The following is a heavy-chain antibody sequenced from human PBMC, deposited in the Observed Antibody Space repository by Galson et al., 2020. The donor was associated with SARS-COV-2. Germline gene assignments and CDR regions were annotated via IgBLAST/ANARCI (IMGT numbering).Heavy chain of an antibody. CDR2: GHYSGST. V-gene: IGHV4-59*08. D-gene: IGHD4-17*01. J-gene: IGHJ4*02. CDR3: ARLETTGFVDY. Sequence: SETLSLTCTVSGDSVSRYYWTWIRQPPGKGLQWIGHGHYSGSTNYNPSLKSRVTISVDRSRNQFSLQLNSLTAADTAGYFCARLETTGFVDYWGQGTLVTVSS. CDR1: GDSVSRYY.